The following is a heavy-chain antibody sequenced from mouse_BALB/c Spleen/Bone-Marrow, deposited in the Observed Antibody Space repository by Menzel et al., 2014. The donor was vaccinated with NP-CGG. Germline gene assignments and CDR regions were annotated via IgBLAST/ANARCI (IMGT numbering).Heavy chain of an antibody. V-gene: IGHV1-20*02. J-gene: IGHJ2*01. CDR1: GYSFTGYF. Sequence: VQLQQSGPELVKPGASVKISCKASGYSFTGYFMNWVMQSHGKSLEWIGRINPYNGDTFYNQKFKDKATLTVDKSSSTAHMELRSLASEESAVYYCAKSGYCGNNYFAYWGQGTTLTVSS. CDR2: INPYNGDT. D-gene: IGHD1-1*01. CDR3: AKSGYCGNNYFAY.